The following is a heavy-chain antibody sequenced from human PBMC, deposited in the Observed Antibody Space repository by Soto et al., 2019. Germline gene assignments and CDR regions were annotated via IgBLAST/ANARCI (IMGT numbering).Heavy chain of an antibody. CDR3: ARDLYYHGAGSYLAFDS. D-gene: IGHD3-10*01. V-gene: IGHV3-23*01. J-gene: IGHJ4*02. CDR2: ISRRGGTA. CDR1: GFTFSSYA. Sequence: GGSLRLSCAASGFTFSSYAMSWVRQAPGKGLEWVSDISRRGGTAYYADSVKGRFTISRDNGKNTLYLQLNSLRAEDTAVYYCARDLYYHGAGSYLAFDSWGQGTLVTVSS.